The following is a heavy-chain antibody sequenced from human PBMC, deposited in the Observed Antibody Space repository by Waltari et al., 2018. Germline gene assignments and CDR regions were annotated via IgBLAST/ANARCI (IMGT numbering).Heavy chain of an antibody. Sequence: QLQLQESGPGLVKPSETLSLTCTVSGGSISSSSYYWGWISQPPGKGLEWIGSSYYSGSTYYNPSLKSRVTISVDTSKNQFSLKLSSVTAADTAVYYCASTMVRGVHYYYMDVWGKGTTVTVSS. CDR1: GGSISSSSYY. D-gene: IGHD3-10*01. CDR2: SYYSGST. J-gene: IGHJ6*03. CDR3: ASTMVRGVHYYYMDV. V-gene: IGHV4-39*01.